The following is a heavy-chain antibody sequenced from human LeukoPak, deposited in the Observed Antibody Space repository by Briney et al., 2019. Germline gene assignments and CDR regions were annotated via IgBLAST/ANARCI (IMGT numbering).Heavy chain of an antibody. CDR1: GFTLNIYA. CDR3: AKDQHGYDKPIDY. Sequence: AGGSLRLSCAASGFTLNIYAMGWVRQASGKGLEWVSTISGSGISTHYADSVKGRFTVSRDNSKNTLYLQMNSLRAEDTAVYFCAKDQHGYDKPIDYWGQGTLVTVSS. V-gene: IGHV3-23*01. D-gene: IGHD5-12*01. CDR2: ISGSGIST. J-gene: IGHJ4*02.